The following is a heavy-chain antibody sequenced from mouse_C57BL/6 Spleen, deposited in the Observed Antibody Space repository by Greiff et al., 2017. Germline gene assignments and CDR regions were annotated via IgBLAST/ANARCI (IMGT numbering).Heavy chain of an antibody. V-gene: IGHV14-4*01. J-gene: IGHJ3*01. CDR3: TFPHYAPFAY. Sequence: VQLKQSGAELVRPGASVKLSCTASGFNIKDDYMHWVKQRPEQGLEWIGWIDPENGDTEYASKFQGKATITSDTSSNTAYLQLSSLTSEDTAVYYCTFPHYAPFAYWGQGTLVTVSA. CDR1: GFNIKDDY. CDR2: IDPENGDT. D-gene: IGHD1-1*02.